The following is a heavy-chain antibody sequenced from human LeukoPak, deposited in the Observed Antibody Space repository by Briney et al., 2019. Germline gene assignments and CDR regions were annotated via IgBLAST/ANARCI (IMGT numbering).Heavy chain of an antibody. V-gene: IGHV1-2*02. Sequence: GASVKVSCKASGYTFTGYYMHWVRQAPGQGLEWMGWIDPNSGGTNYAQKFQGRVTMTGDTSISTAYMELSRLRSDDTAVYYCASGPKSHYYYYMGVWGKGTTVTVSS. CDR3: ASGPKSHYYYYMGV. J-gene: IGHJ6*03. CDR2: IDPNSGGT. CDR1: GYTFTGYY.